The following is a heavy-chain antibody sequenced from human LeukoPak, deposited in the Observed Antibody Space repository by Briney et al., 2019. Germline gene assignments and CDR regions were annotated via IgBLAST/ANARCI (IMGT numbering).Heavy chain of an antibody. CDR3: ARLTKFLTPYYPPP. CDR1: GGSITGYY. V-gene: IGHV4-59*08. Sequence: SETLSLTCTVSGGSITGYYWSWIRQPPGKGLEWVGYIFSSGSTNYNPSLKSRVTISLDTSKSQFSLKLIPVTASDTAVYYCARLTKFLTPYYPPPWGQGTLVTVSS. J-gene: IGHJ5*02. CDR2: IFSSGST. D-gene: IGHD3-9*01.